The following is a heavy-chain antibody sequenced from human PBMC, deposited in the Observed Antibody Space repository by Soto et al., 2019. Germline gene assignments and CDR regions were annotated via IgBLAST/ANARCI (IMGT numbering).Heavy chain of an antibody. CDR1: GYNFDTFG. CDR3: ARCYCSVGSCFTCWHFDL. CDR2: ISIEKGDT. Sequence: QVQVVQSGAEVKKPGASVKVACKASGYNFDTFGMSWVRQAPGQGLEWMGWISIEKGDTNSAQKFQDRVTMTTDTSTSTAYMELRSLTSDDTAVYYCARCYCSVGSCFTCWHFDLWGRGTLVTVSS. V-gene: IGHV1-18*01. D-gene: IGHD2-15*01. J-gene: IGHJ2*01.